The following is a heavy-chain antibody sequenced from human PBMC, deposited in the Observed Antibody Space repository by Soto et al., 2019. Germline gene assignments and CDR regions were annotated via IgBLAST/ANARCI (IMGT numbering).Heavy chain of an antibody. V-gene: IGHV3-48*02. Sequence: GGSLRLSCAASGFTFSSYSMNWVRQAPGKGLEWVSYISSSSSTIYYADSVKGRFTISRDNAKNSLYLQMNSLRDEDTAVYYCARDRANVDTAIVDMINSTSDYYYYYGMDVWGQGTTVTVSS. CDR3: ARDRANVDTAIVDMINSTSDYYYYYGMDV. D-gene: IGHD5-18*01. J-gene: IGHJ6*02. CDR2: ISSSSSTI. CDR1: GFTFSSYS.